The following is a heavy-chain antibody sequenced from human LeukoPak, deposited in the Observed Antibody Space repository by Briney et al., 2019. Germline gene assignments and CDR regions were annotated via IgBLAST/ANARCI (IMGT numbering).Heavy chain of an antibody. CDR3: AKDGRGLSDS. Sequence: GGSLRLSCAASGFTFSSYAMSWVRQAPGKGLEWVSAISGSGGSTYYAGSVKGRFTISRDNSKNTLYLQMNSLRVEDTAIYYCAKDGRGLSDSWGQGTRLTVSS. V-gene: IGHV3-23*01. D-gene: IGHD3-16*02. CDR2: ISGSGGST. J-gene: IGHJ5*01. CDR1: GFTFSSYA.